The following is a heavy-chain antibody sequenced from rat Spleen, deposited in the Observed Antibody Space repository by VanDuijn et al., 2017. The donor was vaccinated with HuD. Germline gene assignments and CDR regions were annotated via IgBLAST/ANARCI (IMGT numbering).Heavy chain of an antibody. V-gene: IGHV5-29*01. CDR3: ARQFPSTTFDY. Sequence: EVQLVESDGGLVQPGRSLKLSCAASGFTFSDYYMAWVRQAPTKGLEWVATISYDGSSTYYRDSVKGRFTISRDNAKSTLYLQMDSLRSEDTATYYCARQFPSTTFDYWGQGVMVTVSS. CDR2: ISYDGSST. J-gene: IGHJ2*01. CDR1: GFTFSDYY. D-gene: IGHD1-1*01.